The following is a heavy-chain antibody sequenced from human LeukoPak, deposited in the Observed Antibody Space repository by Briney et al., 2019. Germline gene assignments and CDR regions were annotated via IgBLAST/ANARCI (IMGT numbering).Heavy chain of an antibody. CDR3: ARHPYYDSSGYYGGH. CDR2: IYPGDSDT. V-gene: IGHV5-51*01. Sequence: GESLKISCKGSGYSFTSYWIGWVRQMPGEGLEWMGIIYPGDSDTRYSPSLQGQVTISADKSISTAYLQWSSLKASDTAMYYCARHPYYDSSGYYGGHWGQGTLVTVSS. J-gene: IGHJ4*02. CDR1: GYSFTSYW. D-gene: IGHD3-22*01.